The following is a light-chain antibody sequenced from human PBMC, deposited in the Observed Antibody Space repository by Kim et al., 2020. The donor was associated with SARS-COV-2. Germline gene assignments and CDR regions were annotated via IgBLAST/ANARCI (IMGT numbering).Light chain of an antibody. CDR3: NSRDSSGNHHWV. Sequence: LGQTVRITCQGDSLRSYYASWYQQKPGQAPVLVIYGKNNRPSGIPDRFSGSSLGNTASLTITGAQAEDEADYYCNSRDSSGNHHWVFGGGTQLTVL. CDR2: GKN. J-gene: IGLJ3*02. CDR1: SLRSYY. V-gene: IGLV3-19*01.